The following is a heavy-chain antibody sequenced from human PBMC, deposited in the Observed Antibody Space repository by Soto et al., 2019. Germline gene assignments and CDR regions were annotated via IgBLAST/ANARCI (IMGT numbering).Heavy chain of an antibody. Sequence: PGGSLRLSCAASEFTFDKYDMTWVRQAPGKGPEWVANIKPDGSEQYYVDSVKGRFTISRDNANNSLYLQMNSLRAEDTAVYFCARGNWNYYYGFDVWGQGTTVTVSS. V-gene: IGHV3-7*01. J-gene: IGHJ6*02. CDR1: EFTFDKYD. CDR3: ARGNWNYYYGFDV. D-gene: IGHD1-20*01. CDR2: IKPDGSEQ.